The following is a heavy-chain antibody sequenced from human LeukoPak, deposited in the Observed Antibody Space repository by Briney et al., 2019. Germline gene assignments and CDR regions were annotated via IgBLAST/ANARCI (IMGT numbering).Heavy chain of an antibody. J-gene: IGHJ4*02. CDR3: ARGYCSGGSCYDY. D-gene: IGHD2-15*01. CDR2: IYYSGST. V-gene: IGHV4-39*07. Sequence: SETLSLTCTVSGGSISSSSYYWGWIRQPPGKGLEWIGSIYYSGSTYYNPSLKSRVTISVDTSKNQFSLKLSSVTAADTAVYYCARGYCSGGSCYDYWGQGTLVTVSS. CDR1: GGSISSSSYY.